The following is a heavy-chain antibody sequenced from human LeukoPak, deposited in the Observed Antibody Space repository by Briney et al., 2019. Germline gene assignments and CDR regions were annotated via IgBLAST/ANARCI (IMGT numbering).Heavy chain of an antibody. Sequence: ASVKVSCKASGYTFTGYYMHWVRQAPGQELEWMGWINPNSGGTNYAQKFQGRVTMTRDTSISTAYMELSGLRSDDTAVYYCARGPYNWNVPYYYYYGMDVWGQGTTVTVSS. CDR3: ARGPYNWNVPYYYYYGMDV. CDR2: INPNSGGT. J-gene: IGHJ6*02. V-gene: IGHV1-2*02. CDR1: GYTFTGYY. D-gene: IGHD1-1*01.